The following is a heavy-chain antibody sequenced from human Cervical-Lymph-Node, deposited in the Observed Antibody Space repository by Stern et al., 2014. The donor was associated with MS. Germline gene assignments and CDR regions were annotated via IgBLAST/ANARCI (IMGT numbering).Heavy chain of an antibody. J-gene: IGHJ4*02. D-gene: IGHD1-1*01. CDR3: ARDTSSPERSDW. Sequence: EVQLVESGGGVLQPGGSLRLSCTASWFTVSRAYVTGVRQAPGQGMEWVSSVTNGGIPFYTDSEKGRFTISRDDSKNTVYLHMTSLRAEDTAMYYCARDTSSPERSDWWGQGTLVTVSS. CDR2: VTNGGIP. CDR1: WFTVSRAY. V-gene: IGHV3-53*01.